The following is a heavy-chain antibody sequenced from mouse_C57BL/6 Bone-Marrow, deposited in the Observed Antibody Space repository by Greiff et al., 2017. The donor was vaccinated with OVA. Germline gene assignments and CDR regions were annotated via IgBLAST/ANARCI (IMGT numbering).Heavy chain of an antibody. CDR2: IWSGGST. J-gene: IGHJ1*03. V-gene: IGHV2-2*01. CDR3: ARNPLKLTGTYRGYFDV. Sequence: QVQLQQSGPGLVQPSQSLSITCTVSGFSLTSYGVHWVRQSPGKGLEWLGVIWSGGSTDYNAAFISRLSISKDNSKSQVFFKMNSLQADDTAIYYCARNPLKLTGTYRGYFDVWGTGTTVTVSS. CDR1: GFSLTSYG. D-gene: IGHD4-1*01.